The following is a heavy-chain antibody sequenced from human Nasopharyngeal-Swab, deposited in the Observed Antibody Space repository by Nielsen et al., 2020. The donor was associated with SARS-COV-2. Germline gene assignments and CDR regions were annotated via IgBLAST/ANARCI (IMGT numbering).Heavy chain of an antibody. CDR3: VRAGLRYDAFDI. CDR2: INGSGGST. Sequence: VRQAPGKGLEWVSAINGSGGSTYYADSVKGRFTISRDNAKNSLYLQMNSLRAEDTAVYYCVRAGLRYDAFDIWGQGTMVTVSS. D-gene: IGHD3-9*01. J-gene: IGHJ3*02. V-gene: IGHV3-23*01.